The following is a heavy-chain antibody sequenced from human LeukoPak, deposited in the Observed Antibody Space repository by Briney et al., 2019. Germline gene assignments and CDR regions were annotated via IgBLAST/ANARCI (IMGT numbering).Heavy chain of an antibody. CDR3: ARDAGLVVVAATEVGGYYYYYYMDV. Sequence: GASVKVSCKASGYTFTSYGISWVRQAPGQGLEWMGWISAYNGNTNYAQKLQGRVTMTTDTSTSTAYMELRSLRSDDTAVYYCARDAGLVVVAATEVGGYYYYYYMDVWGKGTTVTVSS. V-gene: IGHV1-18*01. CDR1: GYTFTSYG. CDR2: ISAYNGNT. D-gene: IGHD2-15*01. J-gene: IGHJ6*03.